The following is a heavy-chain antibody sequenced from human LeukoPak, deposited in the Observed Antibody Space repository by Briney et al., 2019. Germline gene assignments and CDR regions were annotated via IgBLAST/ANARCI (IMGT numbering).Heavy chain of an antibody. Sequence: SVKVSCKASGGTFSSYAISWVRQAPGQGLEWMGGIIPIFGTADYAQKFQGRVTITTDESTSTAYMELSSLRSEDTAVYYCARFPYGDYPEGYYYYMDVWGKGTTVTVSS. CDR1: GGTFSSYA. V-gene: IGHV1-69*05. J-gene: IGHJ6*03. CDR2: IIPIFGTA. D-gene: IGHD4-17*01. CDR3: ARFPYGDYPEGYYYYMDV.